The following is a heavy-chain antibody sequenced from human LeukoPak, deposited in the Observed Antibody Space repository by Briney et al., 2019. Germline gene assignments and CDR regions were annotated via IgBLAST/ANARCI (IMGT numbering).Heavy chain of an antibody. CDR2: IGTAGDT. Sequence: PGGSLRLSCAASGFTFSSYDMHWVRHTTGKGLEWVSAIGTAGDTYYPGSVKGRFTISRENAKNSFYLQMNSLRAGDTAVYYCARVQGLDFRWYFDLWGRGTLVTVSS. V-gene: IGHV3-13*01. CDR3: ARVQGLDFRWYFDL. J-gene: IGHJ2*01. CDR1: GFTFSSYD.